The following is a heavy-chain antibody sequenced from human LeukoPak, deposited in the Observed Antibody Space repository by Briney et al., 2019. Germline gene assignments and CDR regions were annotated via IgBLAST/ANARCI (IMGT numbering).Heavy chain of an antibody. D-gene: IGHD2-21*02. Sequence: SETLSLTCTVSGGSISSHYWSWIRQPPGKGLEWIGYIYYSGNTNSNPSLKSRVTMSVDTSRNQFSLKLSSVTAADTAVYYCAKDSGDTDNWFDPWGLGTLVTVSS. J-gene: IGHJ5*02. CDR2: IYYSGNT. CDR3: AKDSGDTDNWFDP. CDR1: GGSISSHY. V-gene: IGHV4-59*11.